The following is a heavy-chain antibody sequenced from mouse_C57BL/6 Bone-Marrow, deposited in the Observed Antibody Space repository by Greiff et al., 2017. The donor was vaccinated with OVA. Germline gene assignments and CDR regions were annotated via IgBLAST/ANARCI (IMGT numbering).Heavy chain of an antibody. D-gene: IGHD1-1*01. Sequence: EVKLMESGGGLVQPGGSLKLSCAASGIDFSRYWMSWVRRAPGKGLEWIGEINPDSSTINYAPSLKDKFIISRDNAKNTLYLQMSKVRSEDTALYYCARPYYYGSSYDYAMDYWGQGTSVTVSS. V-gene: IGHV4-1*01. CDR3: ARPYYYGSSYDYAMDY. J-gene: IGHJ4*01. CDR2: INPDSSTI. CDR1: GIDFSRYW.